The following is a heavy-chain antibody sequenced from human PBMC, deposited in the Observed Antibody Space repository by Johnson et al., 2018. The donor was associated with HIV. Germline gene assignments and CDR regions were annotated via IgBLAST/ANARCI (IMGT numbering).Heavy chain of an antibody. V-gene: IGHV3-11*04. J-gene: IGHJ3*02. D-gene: IGHD4-17*01. Sequence: QVQLVESGGGLVKPGGSLRLSCAASGFTFRDYYMSWIRQAPGKGLEWVSGISWNSGSMGYADSVKGRFTISRDNSKNTLYLQMNSLRAEDTAVYYCARGEDGVDAFDIWGQGTMVTVSS. CDR1: GFTFRDYY. CDR2: ISWNSGSM. CDR3: ARGEDGVDAFDI.